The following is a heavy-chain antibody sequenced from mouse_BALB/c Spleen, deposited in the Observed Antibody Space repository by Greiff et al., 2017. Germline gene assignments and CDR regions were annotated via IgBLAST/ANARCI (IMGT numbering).Heavy chain of an antibody. J-gene: IGHJ4*01. CDR3: AKSPYYYGYAMDY. CDR2: IDPANGNT. Sequence: EVQLQQSGAELVKPGASVKLSCTASGFNIKDTYMHWVKQRPEQGLEWIGRIDPANGNTKYDPKFQGKATITADTSSNTAYLQLSSLTSEDTAVYYCAKSPYYYGYAMDYWGQGTSVTVSS. V-gene: IGHV14-3*02. D-gene: IGHD1-1*01. CDR1: GFNIKDTY.